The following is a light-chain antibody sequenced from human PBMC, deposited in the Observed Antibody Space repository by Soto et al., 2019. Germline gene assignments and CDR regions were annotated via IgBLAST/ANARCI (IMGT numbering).Light chain of an antibody. Sequence: SYELTQPPSVSVAPGKTARITCGGNNIGSKSVHWYQQKPGQAPVLVIYYDSDRPSGIPERFSGSNSANTDTLTISRVEAGDEADYYCQVWDSSSVVFGGGTKLTVL. CDR3: QVWDSSSVV. J-gene: IGLJ2*01. CDR1: NIGSKS. CDR2: YDS. V-gene: IGLV3-21*04.